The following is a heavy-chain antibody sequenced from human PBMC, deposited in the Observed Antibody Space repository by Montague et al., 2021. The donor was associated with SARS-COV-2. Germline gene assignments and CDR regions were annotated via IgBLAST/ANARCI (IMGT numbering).Heavy chain of an antibody. CDR1: GGSFSNYY. D-gene: IGHD2-2*01. V-gene: IGHV4-34*01. CDR3: ARGRQPVVVPGAGPAGRAFDI. J-gene: IGHJ3*02. CDR2: VNQSGTT. Sequence: SKTLSLTCAISGGSFSNYYWSWIRQPPGKGLEWIGEVNQSGTTIYNPSVKSGVTTSEDTSKNQFYLRLNSVTAADTAVYYCARGRQPVVVPGAGPAGRAFDIWGQGTMVTVSS.